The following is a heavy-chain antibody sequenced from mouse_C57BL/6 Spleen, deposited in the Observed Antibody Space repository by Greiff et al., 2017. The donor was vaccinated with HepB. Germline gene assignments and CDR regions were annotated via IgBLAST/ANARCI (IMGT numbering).Heavy chain of an antibody. CDR1: GFNIKNTY. J-gene: IGHJ1*03. CDR2: IDPANGNT. V-gene: IGHV14-3*01. CDR3: ARSPIYYGNTLDWYFDV. Sequence: EVQLQQSVAELVRPGASVKLSCTASGFNIKNTYMHWVKQRPEQGLEWIGRIDPANGNTKYAPKFQGTATITADTSSNTAYLQLSSLTSEDTAIYDCARSPIYYGNTLDWYFDVWGTGTTVTVSS. D-gene: IGHD2-1*01.